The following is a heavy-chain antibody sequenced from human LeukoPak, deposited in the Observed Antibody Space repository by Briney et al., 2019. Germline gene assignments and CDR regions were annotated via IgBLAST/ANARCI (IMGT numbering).Heavy chain of an antibody. Sequence: GGSLRLSCAASGFGISGFAMTWVRQAPGKGLVWVSRINSDGSGTGYADSVKGRFTISRDNAKNTLYLQMNSLRAEDTAVYYCARYYYDSSALDYWGQGTLVTVSS. J-gene: IGHJ4*02. D-gene: IGHD3-22*01. CDR1: GFGISGFA. CDR3: ARYYYDSSALDY. V-gene: IGHV3-74*01. CDR2: INSDGSGT.